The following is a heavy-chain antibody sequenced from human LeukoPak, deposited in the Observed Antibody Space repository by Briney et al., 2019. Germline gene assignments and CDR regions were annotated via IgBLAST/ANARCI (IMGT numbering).Heavy chain of an antibody. CDR2: ISGSGGST. J-gene: IGHJ4*02. CDR1: GFTFSSYA. V-gene: IGHV3-23*01. D-gene: IGHD6-19*01. CDR3: AKGVAGLLPNFDY. Sequence: GGSLRLSCAASGFTFSSYAMSWVRQAPGKGLEWVSGISGSGGSTYYADSVKGRFTISRDNSKKTLHLQMNSLRAEDTAVYYCAKGVAGLLPNFDYWGQGTLVAVSS.